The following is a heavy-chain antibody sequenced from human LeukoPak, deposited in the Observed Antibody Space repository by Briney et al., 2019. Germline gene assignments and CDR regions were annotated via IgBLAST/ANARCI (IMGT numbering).Heavy chain of an antibody. D-gene: IGHD2-2*01. CDR3: ARDRNYQLSPP. V-gene: IGHV3-74*01. Sequence: GGSLRLSCAASGFTSFSNYWIHWVRQAPGKGLVWVSRIKGDGSGTIYADSERGGFTISRDNASNTVYLQMNSRRVEDTAVYYCARDRNYQLSPPWGQGTLVTVSS. J-gene: IGHJ4*02. CDR1: GFTSFSNYW. CDR2: IKGDGSGT.